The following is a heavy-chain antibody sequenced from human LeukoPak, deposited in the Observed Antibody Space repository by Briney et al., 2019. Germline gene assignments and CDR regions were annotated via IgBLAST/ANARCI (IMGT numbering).Heavy chain of an antibody. J-gene: IGHJ3*02. D-gene: IGHD3-22*01. CDR2: FDPEDGET. Sequence: ASVKVSCKVSGYTLTELSMHWVRQAPGKGLEWMGGFDPEDGETIYAQKFQGRVTMTEDTSTDTAYMELSSLRSEDTAVYYCATMTWVLDSSGYYPNAFDIWGQGTMVTVSS. CDR3: ATMTWVLDSSGYYPNAFDI. V-gene: IGHV1-24*01. CDR1: GYTLTELS.